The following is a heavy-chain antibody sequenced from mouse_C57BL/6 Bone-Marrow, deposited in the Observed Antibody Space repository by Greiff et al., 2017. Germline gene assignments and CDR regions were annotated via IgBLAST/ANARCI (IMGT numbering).Heavy chain of an antibody. D-gene: IGHD1-1*01. CDR3: ASIRSFAY. Sequence: VQLHQSGAELVKPGASVKMSCKASGYTFTSYWLTWVKQRPGQGLEWIGDIYPGSGSTNYNEKVKSKATLTVDTSSSTAYMQLSSLTSEDSAVYYCASIRSFAYWGQGTLVTVSA. CDR1: GYTFTSYW. CDR2: IYPGSGST. J-gene: IGHJ3*01. V-gene: IGHV1-55*01.